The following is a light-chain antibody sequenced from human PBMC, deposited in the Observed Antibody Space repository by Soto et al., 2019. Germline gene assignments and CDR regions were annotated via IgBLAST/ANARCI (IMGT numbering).Light chain of an antibody. CDR3: QQYDTYSWT. Sequence: DIQMTQSPSTLSASVGDRVTITCRASQRISNWLAWYQQKPGKAPNLLISKASSLESGVPSRFSGSGSGTEFPLTISSLQPDDFATYFCQQYDTYSWTFGQGTKVEIK. CDR2: KAS. J-gene: IGKJ1*01. CDR1: QRISNW. V-gene: IGKV1-5*03.